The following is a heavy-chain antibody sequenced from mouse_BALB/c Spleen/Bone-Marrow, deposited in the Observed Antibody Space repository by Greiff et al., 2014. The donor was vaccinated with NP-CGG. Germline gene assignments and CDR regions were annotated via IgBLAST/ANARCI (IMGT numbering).Heavy chain of an antibody. Sequence: EVNLVESGGGLVKPGGSLKLSCAASGFAFSSYDMSWVRQTPEKRLEWVAYISSGGGSTYYPDTVKGRFTIPRDNAKNTLYLQMSGLKPEDTAMYYCARLPSYYRYEDAYWGQGTLVTVSA. CDR2: ISSGGGST. CDR1: GFAFSSYD. J-gene: IGHJ3*01. CDR3: ARLPSYYRYEDAY. V-gene: IGHV5-12-1*01. D-gene: IGHD2-14*01.